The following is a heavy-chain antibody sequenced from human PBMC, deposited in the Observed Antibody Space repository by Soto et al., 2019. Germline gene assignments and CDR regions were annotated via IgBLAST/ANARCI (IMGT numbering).Heavy chain of an antibody. V-gene: IGHV4-34*01. CDR1: GGSFSGYY. Sequence: SETLSLTCAVYGGSFSGYYWSWIRQPPGKGLEWIGEINHSGSTHYNPSLKSRVTISVDRSKNQFSLKLSSVTAADTAVYYCARGYGFYYDSSGLGDYFDYWGQGTLVTVSS. CDR2: INHSGST. CDR3: ARGYGFYYDSSGLGDYFDY. J-gene: IGHJ4*02. D-gene: IGHD3-22*01.